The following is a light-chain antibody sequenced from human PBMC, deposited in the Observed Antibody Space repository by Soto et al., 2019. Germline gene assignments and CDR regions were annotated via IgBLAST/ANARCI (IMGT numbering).Light chain of an antibody. CDR1: QSVNTW. CDR2: DAS. V-gene: IGKV1-5*01. Sequence: DIQMTQSPSTLSASVGARVTITCRASQSVNTWLAWYQQKPGKAPVLLIYDASSLKSGVPSRFSGSGSGTEFTLTITSLKHDDFAIYYCQHYHGYPFTFGPGTKV. CDR3: QHYHGYPFT. J-gene: IGKJ3*01.